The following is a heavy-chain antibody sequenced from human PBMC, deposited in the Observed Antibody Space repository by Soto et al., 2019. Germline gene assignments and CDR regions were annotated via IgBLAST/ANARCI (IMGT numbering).Heavy chain of an antibody. D-gene: IGHD6-19*01. V-gene: IGHV1-69*01. CDR3: SRSFSSSGWRQWGMDV. Sequence: QVQLVQSGAEVKKPGSSVKVSCKASGGTFSSYAISWVRQAPGQGLEWMGGIIPIFGTANYAQKFQGRVTINADESTSTAYMGLGSLRSEDTAVYYCSRSFSSSGWRQWGMDVWGQGTTVTVSS. CDR2: IIPIFGTA. J-gene: IGHJ6*01. CDR1: GGTFSSYA.